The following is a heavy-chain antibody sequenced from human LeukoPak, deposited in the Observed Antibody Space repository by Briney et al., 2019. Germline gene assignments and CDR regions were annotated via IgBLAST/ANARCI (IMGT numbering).Heavy chain of an antibody. J-gene: IGHJ6*03. CDR1: GGSISSYY. D-gene: IGHD3-10*01. CDR3: ARERFGELSWGLYYYYYYMDV. CDR2: IYTSEST. Sequence: SETLSLTCTVSGGSISSYYWSWIRQPAGKGLEWIGRIYTSESTNYNPSLKSRVTMSVDTSKNQFSLKLSSVTAADTAVYYCARERFGELSWGLYYYYYYMDVWGKGTTVTVSS. V-gene: IGHV4-4*07.